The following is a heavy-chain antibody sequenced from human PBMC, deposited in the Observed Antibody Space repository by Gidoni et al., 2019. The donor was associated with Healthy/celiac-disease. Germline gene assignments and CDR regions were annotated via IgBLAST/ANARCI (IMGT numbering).Heavy chain of an antibody. CDR3: TTQFYVVAPTHDY. Sequence: EVQLVASGGGLVKPGGSLRLSCAASGFTFSNAWLSWVRKAPGKGLECVGRIKIRTDGGTTDYDAPVKGRFTISRDDSKNTLYLQLNSLKTEDTAVYYCTTQFYVVAPTHDYWGQGTLVTVSS. D-gene: IGHD2-15*01. CDR2: IKIRTDGGTT. CDR1: GFTFSNAW. J-gene: IGHJ4*02. V-gene: IGHV3-15*01.